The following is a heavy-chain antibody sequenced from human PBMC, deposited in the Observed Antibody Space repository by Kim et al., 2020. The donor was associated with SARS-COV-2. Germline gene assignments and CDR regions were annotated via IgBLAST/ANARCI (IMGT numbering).Heavy chain of an antibody. CDR1: GFTFSSYG. V-gene: IGHV3-33*01. CDR3: ARGFGAFFRAIGPFFDY. D-gene: IGHD3-3*01. Sequence: GGSLRLSCAASGFTFSSYGMHWVRQAPGKGLEWVAVIWYDGSNKYYADSVKGRFTISRDNSKNTLYLQMNSLRAEDTAVYYCARGFGAFFRAIGPFFDYWGRGPRVTVSS. J-gene: IGHJ4*02. CDR2: IWYDGSNK.